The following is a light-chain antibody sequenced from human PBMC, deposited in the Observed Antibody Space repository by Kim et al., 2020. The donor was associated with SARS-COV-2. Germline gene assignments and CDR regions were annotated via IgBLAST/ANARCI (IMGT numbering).Light chain of an antibody. CDR1: QSVSSTY. CDR3: QQYGSRPPRYT. J-gene: IGKJ2*01. Sequence: EIVLTQSPGTLSLSPGERATLSCRASQSVSSTYLAWYQQKPGQAPRLLIYGASTRATGIPDRFSGSGSGTDFTLTISRLEPEDFAVYYCQQYGSRPPRYTFGQGTKLEI. V-gene: IGKV3-20*01. CDR2: GAS.